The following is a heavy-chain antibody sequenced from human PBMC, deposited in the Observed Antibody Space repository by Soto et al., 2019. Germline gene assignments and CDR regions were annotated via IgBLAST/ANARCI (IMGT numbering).Heavy chain of an antibody. V-gene: IGHV1-3*01. CDR1: GYTFTTYA. CDR3: ARWGPCSSTSCYSYGMDV. J-gene: IGHJ6*02. Sequence: ASVKVSCKASGYTFTTYAMHWVRQAPGQRLEWMGWINAGNDNTKYSQKFQGRVTITRDTSASTAYMELSGLRSEDTAVYYCARWGPCSSTSCYSYGMDVWGRGTTVTVSS. D-gene: IGHD2-2*02. CDR2: INAGNDNT.